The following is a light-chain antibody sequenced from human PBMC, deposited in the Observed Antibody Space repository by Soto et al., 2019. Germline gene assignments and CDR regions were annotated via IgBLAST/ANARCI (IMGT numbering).Light chain of an antibody. V-gene: IGKV3-20*01. Sequence: EIVLTQSPGTLSLSPGDRATLSCRASQSVSSNYIAWYQQKPGQSPRLLIYGASNKATGIPDRFSGSGSGADFTLTISRLEPEDFAVYYCQQYGSSLYTFGQGNKLEIK. CDR1: QSVSSNY. J-gene: IGKJ2*01. CDR3: QQYGSSLYT. CDR2: GAS.